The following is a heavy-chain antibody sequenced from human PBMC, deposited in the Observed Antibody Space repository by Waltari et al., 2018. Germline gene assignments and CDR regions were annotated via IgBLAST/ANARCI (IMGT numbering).Heavy chain of an antibody. D-gene: IGHD3-10*01. J-gene: IGHJ3*02. CDR3: ARDPPQLADAFDI. CDR2: IYTSGST. CDR1: GGSISSGSYY. V-gene: IGHV4-61*02. Sequence: QVQLQESGPGLVKPSETLSLTCSVSGGSISSGSYYWTWIRQPAGKGLEWIGRIYTSGSTNYDPSIRSRLTISVDTSNNQFSLKLSSVTAADTAVYYWARDPPQLADAFDIWGQGTMVTGSS.